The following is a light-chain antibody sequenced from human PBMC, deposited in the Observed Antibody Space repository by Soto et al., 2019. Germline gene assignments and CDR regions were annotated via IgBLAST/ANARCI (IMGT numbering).Light chain of an antibody. CDR3: ETWDSNTWV. V-gene: IGLV4-60*02. Sequence: QSVLTQSSSASASLGSSVKLTCTLSRGHSSYIIAWHQQQPGKAPRYLMKLEGSGSYNKGSGVPDRFSGSSSGADRYLTISNLQFEDEAEYYCETWDSNTWVFGGGTKLTVL. CDR2: LEGSGSY. CDR1: RGHSSYI. J-gene: IGLJ3*02.